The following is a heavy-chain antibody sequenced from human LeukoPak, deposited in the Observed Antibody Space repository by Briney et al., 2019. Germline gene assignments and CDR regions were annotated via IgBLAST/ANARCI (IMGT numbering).Heavy chain of an antibody. CDR3: ATTPKLFT. D-gene: IGHD3-10*02. V-gene: IGHV1-24*01. CDR1: GYTLTELS. J-gene: IGHJ4*02. Sequence: GSGKVSCKVSGYTLTELSMHCVRQPPGKGLEWMGGFDSEDGETIYAQKFQGRVTMTDDTSTDTAYMELSSLRSEDTAVYYCATTPKLFTWGQGTLVTVSS. CDR2: FDSEDGET.